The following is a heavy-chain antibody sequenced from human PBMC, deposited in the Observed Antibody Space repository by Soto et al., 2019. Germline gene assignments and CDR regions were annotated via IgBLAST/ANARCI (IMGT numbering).Heavy chain of an antibody. CDR3: ARDHAIFGVVVAHYFYY. J-gene: IGHJ4*02. Sequence: QVQLVQSGAEVKKPGASGKVSCRASGYTFTSYGISWVRQALGQGLEGMGWISAYNGNTNYAQKLHGRVTMTTDTATRRSYRELRSLGSDVTAVYYCARDHAIFGVVVAHYFYYWCQGTLVTVSS. V-gene: IGHV1-18*01. CDR1: GYTFTSYG. D-gene: IGHD3-3*01. CDR2: ISAYNGNT.